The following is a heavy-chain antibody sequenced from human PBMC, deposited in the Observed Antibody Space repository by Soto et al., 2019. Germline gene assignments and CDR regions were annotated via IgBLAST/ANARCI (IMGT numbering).Heavy chain of an antibody. CDR3: AHRRVRDSSGENFDS. CDR2: LYWDDDK. V-gene: IGHV2-5*02. CDR1: GFSLNTNAVG. D-gene: IGHD6-19*01. J-gene: IGHJ4*02. Sequence: QITLKESGPTLVKPTQTLTLTCTFSGFSLNTNAVGVGWIRQPPGKALEWLALLYWDDDKRYSPSLKSRLTITTDTSKNHVVLTMTNMDPVYTATYYCAHRRVRDSSGENFDSWGQGTLVTVSS.